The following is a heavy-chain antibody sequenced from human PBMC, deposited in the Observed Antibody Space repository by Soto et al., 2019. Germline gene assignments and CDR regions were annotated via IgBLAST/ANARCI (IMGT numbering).Heavy chain of an antibody. V-gene: IGHV4-31*03. Sequence: SETLSLTCTVSGGSISSGGYYWSWIRQHPGKGLEWIGYIYYSGSTYYNPSLKSRVTISVDTSKNQFSLKLSSVTAADTAVYYCARVEMATIFKGLSYFDYWGQGTLVTVSS. CDR1: GGSISSGGYY. D-gene: IGHD5-12*01. J-gene: IGHJ4*02. CDR2: IYYSGST. CDR3: ARVEMATIFKGLSYFDY.